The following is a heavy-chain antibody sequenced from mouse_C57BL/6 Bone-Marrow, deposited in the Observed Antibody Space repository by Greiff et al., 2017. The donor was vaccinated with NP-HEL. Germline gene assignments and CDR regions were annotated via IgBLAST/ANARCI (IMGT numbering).Heavy chain of an antibody. Sequence: DVQLQESGGGLVQPKGSLKLSCAASGFSFNTYAMNWVRQAPGKGLEWVARIRSKSNNYATYYADSVKDRISISRDDSESMHYLQMNNLKTVSTAMYDRVKQVTTPWYFDVWGTGTTVTVSS. CDR3: VKQVTTPWYFDV. CDR2: IRSKSNNYAT. CDR1: GFSFNTYA. V-gene: IGHV10-1*01. J-gene: IGHJ1*03. D-gene: IGHD2-3*01.